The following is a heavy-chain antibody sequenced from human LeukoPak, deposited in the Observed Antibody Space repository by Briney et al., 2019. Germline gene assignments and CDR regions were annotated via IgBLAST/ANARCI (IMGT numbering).Heavy chain of an antibody. CDR2: ISYDGSNK. J-gene: IGHJ4*02. V-gene: IGHV3-30*18. CDR1: GFTFSSYG. Sequence: GGSLRLSCAASGFTFSSYGMHWVRQAPGKGLEWVAVISYDGSNKYYADSVKGRFTISRDNSKNTLYLQMNSLRAEDTAVYYCAKDPATTVTPSYWGQGTLVTVSS. CDR3: AKDPATTVTPSY. D-gene: IGHD4-17*01.